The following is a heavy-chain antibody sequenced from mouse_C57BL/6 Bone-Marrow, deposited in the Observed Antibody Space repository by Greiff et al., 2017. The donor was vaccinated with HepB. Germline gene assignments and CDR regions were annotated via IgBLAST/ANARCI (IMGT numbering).Heavy chain of an antibody. D-gene: IGHD1-1*01. Sequence: DVKLVESGPGLVKPSQSLSLTCSVTGYSITSGYYWNWIRQFPGNKLEWMGYISYDGSNNYNPSLKNRISITRDTSKNQFFLKLNSVTTEDTATYYCARGRDYYGSSFYFDYWGQGTTLTVSS. J-gene: IGHJ2*01. CDR1: GYSITSGYY. CDR3: ARGRDYYGSSFYFDY. V-gene: IGHV3-6*01. CDR2: ISYDGSN.